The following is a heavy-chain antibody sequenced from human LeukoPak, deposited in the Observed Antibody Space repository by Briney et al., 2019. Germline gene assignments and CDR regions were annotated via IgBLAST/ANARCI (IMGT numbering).Heavy chain of an antibody. J-gene: IGHJ4*02. CDR2: IAYDGSRA. V-gene: IGHV3-33*01. CDR3: TRYNNDHFDY. D-gene: IGHD1-14*01. CDR1: GFTFGGYG. Sequence: GRSLRLSCAGSGFTFGGYGMHWFRQTPGKGLEWVAVIAYDGSRAFYADSVKGRFTISRDNSKNTMSVQMDDLGAEDTAVYYCTRYNNDHFDYWGQGTLVTVSS.